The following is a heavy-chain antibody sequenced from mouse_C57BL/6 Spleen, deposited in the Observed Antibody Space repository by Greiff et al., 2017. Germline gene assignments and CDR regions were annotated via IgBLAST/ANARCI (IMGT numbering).Heavy chain of an antibody. CDR3: ARRAQANAMDY. Sequence: QVQLKQSGAELVRPGTSVKVSCKASGYAFTNYLIEWVKQRPGQGLEWIGVIIPGSGGTNYNEKLKGKATLTADKSSSTAYMQLSSLTSEDSAVYFCARRAQANAMDYWGQGTSVTVSS. D-gene: IGHD3-2*02. CDR1: GYAFTNYL. V-gene: IGHV1-54*01. CDR2: IIPGSGGT. J-gene: IGHJ4*01.